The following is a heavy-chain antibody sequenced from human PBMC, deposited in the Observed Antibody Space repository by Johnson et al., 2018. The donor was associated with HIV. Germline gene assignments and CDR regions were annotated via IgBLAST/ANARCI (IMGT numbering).Heavy chain of an antibody. CDR2: ISYDGSDK. V-gene: IGHV3-30*04. CDR3: ARGSSYYYDSSGSDAFDI. J-gene: IGHJ3*02. D-gene: IGHD3-22*01. Sequence: QVQLVESGGGVVQPGRSLRLSCAASGFTFSSYAMHWVRQAPAKGLQWVAVISYDGSDKYYADSVKGRFTISRDNSKNTLYLQMNSLRAGDTAVYYCARGSSYYYDSSGSDAFDIWGQGTMVTVYS. CDR1: GFTFSSYA.